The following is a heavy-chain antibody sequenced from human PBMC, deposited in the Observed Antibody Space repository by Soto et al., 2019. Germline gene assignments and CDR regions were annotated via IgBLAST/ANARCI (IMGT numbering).Heavy chain of an antibody. Sequence: PSETLSLTCTVSGGSISRGGYYWSWILQHPGKGLEWIGYIYYSGSTYYNPSLKSRVTISVDTSKNQFSLKLSSVTAADTAVYYCARDFRSLGYCSSPSCKTGGMDVWGQGTTVTVSS. CDR2: IYYSGST. V-gene: IGHV4-31*03. CDR3: ARDFRSLGYCSSPSCKTGGMDV. J-gene: IGHJ6*02. D-gene: IGHD2-2*01. CDR1: GGSISRGGYY.